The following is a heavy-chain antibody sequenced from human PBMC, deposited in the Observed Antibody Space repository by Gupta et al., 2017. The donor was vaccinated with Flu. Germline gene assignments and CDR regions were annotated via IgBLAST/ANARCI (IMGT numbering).Heavy chain of an antibody. J-gene: IGHJ3*02. V-gene: IGHV3-15*01. CDR2: IKSKTDGGTT. Sequence: EVQLVESGGGLVKPGGSLRLSCAASGFTFSNAWMSWVRQAPGKGLEWVGRIKSKTDGGTTDYAAPVKGRFTISRDDSKNTLYLQMNSLKTEDTAVYYCTTEGITMIVVYAFDIWGQGTMVTVSS. CDR3: TTEGITMIVVYAFDI. D-gene: IGHD3-22*01. CDR1: GFTFSNAW.